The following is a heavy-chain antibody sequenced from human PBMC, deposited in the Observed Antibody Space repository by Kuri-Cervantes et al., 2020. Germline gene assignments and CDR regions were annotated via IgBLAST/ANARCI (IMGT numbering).Heavy chain of an antibody. J-gene: IGHJ4*02. CDR3: ASSFRAPTPNDY. D-gene: IGHD3-16*01. CDR2: ISSSGSTI. Sequence: LSLTCAASGFTFSSYWMSWVRQAPGKGLEWVSYISSSGSTIYYADSVKGRFTISRDNAKNSLYLQMNSLRAEDTAVYYCASSFRAPTPNDYWGQGTLVTVSS. CDR1: GFTFSSYW. V-gene: IGHV3-48*01.